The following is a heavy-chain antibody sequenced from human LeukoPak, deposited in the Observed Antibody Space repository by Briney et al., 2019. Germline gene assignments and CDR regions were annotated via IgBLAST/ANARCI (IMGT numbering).Heavy chain of an antibody. CDR2: INPNGGST. CDR1: GYTFTSYY. J-gene: IGHJ4*02. CDR3: ARDGLDIIAVAGSGGLDY. V-gene: IGHV1-46*01. Sequence: GASVKVSCKASGYTFTSYYMHWVRQAPGQGLEWMGIINPNGGSTSYAQKFQGRVTMTRDMSTSTVYMELSSLRSEDTAVYYCARDGLDIIAVAGSGGLDYWGQGTLVTVSS. D-gene: IGHD6-19*01.